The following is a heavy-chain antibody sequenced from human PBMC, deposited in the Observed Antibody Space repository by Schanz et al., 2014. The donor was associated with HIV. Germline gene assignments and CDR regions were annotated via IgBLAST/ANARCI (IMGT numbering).Heavy chain of an antibody. CDR1: GFTSSSYA. V-gene: IGHV3-30-3*01. CDR2: KTYDGSIK. J-gene: IGHJ6*02. D-gene: IGHD6-19*01. Sequence: QVQLGESGGGVVQPGRSLRLSCAASGFTSSSYAMYWARQAPGKGLEGVAFKTYDGSIKKHADSVKGRFTISRDNSKKTLHLQMNSLRPEDTAVYYCSTDIAVAGRGGMDLWGQGTTVTVAS. CDR3: STDIAVAGRGGMDL.